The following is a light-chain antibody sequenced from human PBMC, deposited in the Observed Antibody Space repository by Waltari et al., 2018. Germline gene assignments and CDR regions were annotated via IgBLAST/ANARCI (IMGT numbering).Light chain of an antibody. Sequence: EIVMTQSPVTMSVSPGEGVPLSCTASESVGTDVAWYRHKPGPPPSLLIYFGSTRATGVPARISGSGSGTDFSLTISSVESEDFAFYYCQQSRQWPRRTFGQGTKLE. CDR3: QQSRQWPRRT. J-gene: IGKJ2*01. CDR1: ESVGTD. CDR2: FGS. V-gene: IGKV3D-15*01.